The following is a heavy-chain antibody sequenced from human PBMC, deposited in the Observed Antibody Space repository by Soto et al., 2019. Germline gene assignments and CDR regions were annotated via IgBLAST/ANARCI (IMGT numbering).Heavy chain of an antibody. Sequence: ASVKVSCKASGYIFSSHCIYWVRQAPGQGLQWMGIINPGGGRTAYAQKFQGRVTLTRDMSTSTVYMELTSLTYDDTAVYYCARHVSRQGATYVRDVGEQGTTVTVSS. J-gene: IGHJ6*01. V-gene: IGHV1-46*01. CDR2: INPGGGRT. CDR1: GYIFSSHC. CDR3: ARHVSRQGATYVRDV. D-gene: IGHD2-15*01.